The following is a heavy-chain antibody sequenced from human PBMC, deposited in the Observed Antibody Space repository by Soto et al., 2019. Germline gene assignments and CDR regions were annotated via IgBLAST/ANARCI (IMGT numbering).Heavy chain of an antibody. V-gene: IGHV3-30-3*01. CDR3: AREGFVDTAIVTWAAFDI. CDR2: ISYDGSNK. CDR1: GFTFSSYA. J-gene: IGHJ3*02. Sequence: PGGSLRLSCAASGFTFSSYAMHWVRQAPGKGLEWVAVISYDGSNKYYADSVKGRFTISRDNSKNTLYLQMNSLRAEDTAVYYCAREGFVDTAIVTWAAFDIWGQGTMVTVSS. D-gene: IGHD5-18*01.